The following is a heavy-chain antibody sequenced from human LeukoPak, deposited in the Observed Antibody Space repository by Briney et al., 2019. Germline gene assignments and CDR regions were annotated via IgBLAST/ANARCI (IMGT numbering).Heavy chain of an antibody. CDR3: ARGWDSSSSFDY. J-gene: IGHJ4*02. CDR1: GGTFSSYA. Sequence: ASVKVSCKASGGTFSSYAISWVRQTPGQRLERMAQIIPIFGTANYAQKFQGSVTINSDESTGSAYMELSSLRSEDTAVYYCARGWDSSSSFDYWGQGTLVTVSS. D-gene: IGHD6-6*01. V-gene: IGHV1-69*13. CDR2: IIPIFGTA.